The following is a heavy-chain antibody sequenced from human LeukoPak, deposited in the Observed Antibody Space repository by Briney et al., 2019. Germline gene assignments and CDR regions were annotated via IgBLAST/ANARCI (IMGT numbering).Heavy chain of an antibody. J-gene: IGHJ4*02. Sequence: PGGSLRLSCAASGFSFSFYSMNWVRQAPGKGLEWVSSISSSGDYKYYADSLRGRFTISRDSAKNSLYLQLNSLRAEDTAIYYCARGSSAWFDYFDSWGQGTLVTVSS. D-gene: IGHD6-19*01. CDR3: ARGSSAWFDYFDS. CDR2: ISSSGDYK. V-gene: IGHV3-21*01. CDR1: GFSFSFYS.